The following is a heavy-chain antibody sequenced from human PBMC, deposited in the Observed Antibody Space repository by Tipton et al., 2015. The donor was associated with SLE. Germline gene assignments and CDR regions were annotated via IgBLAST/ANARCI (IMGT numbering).Heavy chain of an antibody. V-gene: IGHV3-30*02. Sequence: GSLRLSCAASGFMFSSYGMHWVRQAPGKGLEWVAFIRYDGSNKYSTDSVKGRFTISRDNSKNTLYLQMNSLRAEDTAVYYCAKDLLDLTMVQGLISGGYYFDHWGQGTLVTVSS. D-gene: IGHD3-10*01. J-gene: IGHJ4*02. CDR3: AKDLLDLTMVQGLISGGYYFDH. CDR2: IRYDGSNK. CDR1: GFMFSSYG.